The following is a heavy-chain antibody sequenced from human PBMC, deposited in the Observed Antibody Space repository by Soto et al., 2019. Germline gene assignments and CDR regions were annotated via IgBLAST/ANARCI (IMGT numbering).Heavy chain of an antibody. CDR1: CGSISSGGYY. D-gene: IGHD1-1*01. J-gene: IGHJ6*02. CDR2: IYYSGST. Sequence: PSETLSLTCTVSCGSISSGGYYWSWIRQHPGKGLEWIGYIYYSGSTYYNPSLKSRVTISVDTSKNQFSLKLSSVTAADTAVYYCARDQVERRPDGMDVWGQGTTVTVSS. V-gene: IGHV4-31*03. CDR3: ARDQVERRPDGMDV.